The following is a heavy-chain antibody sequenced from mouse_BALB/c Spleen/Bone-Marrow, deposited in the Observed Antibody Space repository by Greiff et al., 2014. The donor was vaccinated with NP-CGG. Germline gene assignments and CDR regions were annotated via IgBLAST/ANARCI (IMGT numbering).Heavy chain of an antibody. J-gene: IGHJ4*01. CDR3: VRENYDYDGDAMDY. Sequence: VQLQQSAAELARPGASVKMSCKTSGHTFTYYTMHWVKQRPGQGLEWIGYINPSSGYTDYNQKFKDKTTLTTDKSSSTAYLQLSSLTSEDSAVYYCVRENYDYDGDAMDYWGQGTSVTVSS. CDR2: INPSSGYT. V-gene: IGHV1-4*02. CDR1: GHTFTYYT. D-gene: IGHD2-4*01.